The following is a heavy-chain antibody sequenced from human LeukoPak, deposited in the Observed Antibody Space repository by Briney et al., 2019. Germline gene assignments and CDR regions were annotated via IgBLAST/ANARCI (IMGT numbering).Heavy chain of an antibody. CDR3: ARWRYYYDSSGYYYFDY. CDR1: GGSISSYY. J-gene: IGHJ4*02. Sequence: SETLSLTCTVSGGSISSYYWSWIRQPPGKGLERIGYIYYSGSTNYNPSLKSRVTISVDTSKNQFSLKLSSVTAADTAVYYCARWRYYYDSSGYYYFDYWGQGTLVTVSS. CDR2: IYYSGST. D-gene: IGHD3-22*01. V-gene: IGHV4-59*01.